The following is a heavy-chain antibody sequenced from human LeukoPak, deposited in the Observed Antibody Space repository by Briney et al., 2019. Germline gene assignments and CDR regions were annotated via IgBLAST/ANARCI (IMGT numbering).Heavy chain of an antibody. D-gene: IGHD1-26*01. Sequence: ASVKVSCKVSGYTLTELSMHWVRQAPGKGLEWMGGFDPEDGETIYAQKFQGRVTMTEDTSTDTAHMELSSLRSEDTAVYYCATQSATSGSYYDYFDYWGQGTLVTVSS. J-gene: IGHJ4*02. CDR3: ATQSATSGSYYDYFDY. V-gene: IGHV1-24*01. CDR1: GYTLTELS. CDR2: FDPEDGET.